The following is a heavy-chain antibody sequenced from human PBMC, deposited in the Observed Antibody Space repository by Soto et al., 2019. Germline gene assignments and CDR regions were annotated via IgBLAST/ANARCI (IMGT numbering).Heavy chain of an antibody. Sequence: QITLKESGPTLVKPTQTLTLTCTFSGFSLTTRGVGVGWIRQPPGKALEWLALIYWDDDKRYSPSLNSRRTITKDTSKNQVVLTLTNMDPVDTATYYCAHVPGSGQLLYSYYYYMDVWGKGATVAVS. J-gene: IGHJ6*03. CDR2: IYWDDDK. D-gene: IGHD3-10*01. CDR1: GFSLTTRGVG. V-gene: IGHV2-5*02. CDR3: AHVPGSGQLLYSYYYYMDV.